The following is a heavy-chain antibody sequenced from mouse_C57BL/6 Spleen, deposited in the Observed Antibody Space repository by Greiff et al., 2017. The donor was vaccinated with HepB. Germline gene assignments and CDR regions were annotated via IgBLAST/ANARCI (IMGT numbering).Heavy chain of an antibody. V-gene: IGHV1-26*01. CDR1: GYTFTDYY. Sequence: EVQLQQSGPELVKPGASVKISCKASGYTFTDYYMNWVKQSHGKSLEWIGDINPNNGGTSYNQKFKGKATLTVDKSSSTAYMELRSLTSEDSAVYYCARGDDNGYWYFDVWGTRTTVTVSS. CDR2: INPNNGGT. D-gene: IGHD2-4*01. CDR3: ARGDDNGYWYFDV. J-gene: IGHJ1*03.